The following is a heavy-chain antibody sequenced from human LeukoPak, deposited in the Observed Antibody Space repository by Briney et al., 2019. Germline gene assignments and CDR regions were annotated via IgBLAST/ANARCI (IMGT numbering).Heavy chain of an antibody. Sequence: GASVKGSCKASGCTFTSYDINWVRQATGQGLEWMGWMNPNSGNRGYAQKFQGRVTMTRNTSISTAYMELSSLRSEDTAVYYCARGSGKGIQLWLTPHYYFDYWGQGTLVTVSS. CDR1: GCTFTSYD. CDR2: MNPNSGNR. J-gene: IGHJ4*02. V-gene: IGHV1-8*01. CDR3: ARGSGKGIQLWLTPHYYFDY. D-gene: IGHD5-18*01.